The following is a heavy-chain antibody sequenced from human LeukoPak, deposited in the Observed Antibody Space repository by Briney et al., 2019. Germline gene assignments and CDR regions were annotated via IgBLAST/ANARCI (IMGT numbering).Heavy chain of an antibody. V-gene: IGHV4-34*01. CDR3: ARGRKGGTYYYDSSGTQYYFDY. CDR1: GGSFSGYY. D-gene: IGHD3-22*01. J-gene: IGHJ4*02. Sequence: SETLSLTCAVYGGSFSGYYWSWIRQPPGKGLEWIGEINHSGSTNYNPSLKSRATISVDTSKNQFSLKLSSVTAADTAVYYCARGRKGGTYYYDSSGTQYYFDYWGQGTLVTVSS. CDR2: INHSGST.